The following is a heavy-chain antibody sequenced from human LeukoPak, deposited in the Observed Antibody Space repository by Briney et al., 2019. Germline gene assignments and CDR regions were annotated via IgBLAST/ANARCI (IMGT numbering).Heavy chain of an antibody. CDR3: ARVSDSSGYYSYYFDY. Sequence: SETLSLTCTVSGVSINSYYWSWIRQPAGKGLEWIGRIYTSGSTNYNPSLKSRVTISVDTSKNQFSLKLSSVTAADTAVYYCARVSDSSGYYSYYFDYWGQGTLVTVSS. CDR2: IYTSGST. J-gene: IGHJ4*02. CDR1: GVSINSYY. V-gene: IGHV4-4*07. D-gene: IGHD3-22*01.